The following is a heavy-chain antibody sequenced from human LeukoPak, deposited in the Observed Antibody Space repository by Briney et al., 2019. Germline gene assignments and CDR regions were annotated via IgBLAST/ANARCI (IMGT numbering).Heavy chain of an antibody. D-gene: IGHD2-2*01. J-gene: IGHJ6*03. CDR3: ARHMDDCTSTSCFPFYYFFMDV. CDR2: IYPGDSDT. V-gene: IGHV5-51*01. Sequence: GESLQISCKASGYTFTTYWIAWVRQMPGKGLEWMGHIYPGDSDTRYSPSFQGHVTISADKSISTAFLQWSSLKASDTAVYYCARHMDDCTSTSCFPFYYFFMDVWGEGTTVIVSS. CDR1: GYTFTTYW.